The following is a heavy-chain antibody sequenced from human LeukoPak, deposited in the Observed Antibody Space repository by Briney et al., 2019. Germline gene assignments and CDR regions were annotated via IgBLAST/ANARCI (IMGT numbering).Heavy chain of an antibody. CDR2: IYYSGST. J-gene: IGHJ5*02. V-gene: IGHV4-59*12. Sequence: PSETLSLTCTVFGGSSSRYYWSWIRQPPGKGLERIGYIYYSGSTNYNPSLKSRVTILVDTSKKQFSLKLSSVTAADTAVYYCASQRGGSYYNWFDPWGQGTLVTVSS. CDR1: GGSSSRYY. D-gene: IGHD1-26*01. CDR3: ASQRGGSYYNWFDP.